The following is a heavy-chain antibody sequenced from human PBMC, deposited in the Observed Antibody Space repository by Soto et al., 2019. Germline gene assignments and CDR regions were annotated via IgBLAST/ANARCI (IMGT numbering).Heavy chain of an antibody. CDR3: ARGSDDYGDYGPEDY. J-gene: IGHJ4*02. Sequence: SETLSLTCTVSGGSISSGGYYWSWIRQHPGKGLEWIGYIYYSGSTYYNPSLKSRVTISVDTSKNQFSLKLSSVTAADTAVYYCARGSDDYGDYGPEDYWGQGTLVTVSS. V-gene: IGHV4-31*03. CDR2: IYYSGST. D-gene: IGHD4-17*01. CDR1: GGSISSGGYY.